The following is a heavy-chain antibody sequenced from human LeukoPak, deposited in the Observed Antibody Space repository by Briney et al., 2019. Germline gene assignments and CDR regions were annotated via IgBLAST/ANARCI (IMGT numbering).Heavy chain of an antibody. J-gene: IGHJ4*02. V-gene: IGHV1-69*13. CDR2: IIPIFGTA. CDR1: GGTFSSYA. Sequence: ASVTVSCKASGGTFSSYAISWVRQAPGQGLEWMGGIIPIFGTANYAQMFQGRVTITADESTSTAYMELSSLRSEDTAVYYCARGTIENFVRTGIAAAGPYFDYWGQGTLVTVSS. D-gene: IGHD6-13*01. CDR3: ARGTIENFVRTGIAAAGPYFDY.